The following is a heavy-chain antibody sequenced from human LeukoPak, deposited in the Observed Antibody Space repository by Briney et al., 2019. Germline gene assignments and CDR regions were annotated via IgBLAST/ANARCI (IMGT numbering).Heavy chain of an antibody. J-gene: IGHJ5*02. CDR1: GYIFTSYG. V-gene: IGHV1-18*01. CDR3: ARDLVHHRLLATNYNWFDP. CDR2: INTYNGNT. D-gene: IGHD2-8*01. Sequence: ASVKVSRKASGYIFTSYGISWVRQAPGQGLEWMGWINTYNGNTKYIQKLPGRVTMTTDTSTSTAYMELRSLRSDDTAVYYCARDLVHHRLLATNYNWFDPWDQGTLVTVSS.